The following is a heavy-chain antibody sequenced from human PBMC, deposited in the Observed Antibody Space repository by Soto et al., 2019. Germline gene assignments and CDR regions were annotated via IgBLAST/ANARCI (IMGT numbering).Heavy chain of an antibody. CDR1: GFTFNTYG. Sequence: PGGSLRLSCATSGFTFNTYGMAWVRQAPGKGLAWVSAILGTGDRVSHVDSVKGRFTISRDNSKNTLYLQMNSLRADDTAIYYCAKYFNTGTSSTYDSWGQGTLVTVSS. CDR2: ILGTGDRV. CDR3: AKYFNTGTSSTYDS. V-gene: IGHV3-23*01. D-gene: IGHD1-7*01. J-gene: IGHJ4*02.